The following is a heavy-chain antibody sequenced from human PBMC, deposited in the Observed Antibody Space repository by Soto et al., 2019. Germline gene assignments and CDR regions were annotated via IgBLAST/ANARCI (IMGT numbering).Heavy chain of an antibody. J-gene: IGHJ6*02. CDR1: GGTFSSYA. V-gene: IGHV1-69*01. Sequence: QVQLVQSGAEVKKPGSSVKVSCKASGGTFSSYAISWVRQAPGQGLEWMGGIIPIFGTANYAQKFQGRVTSTADESTSTAYVELSRLRSEDTAVYYCARGNSRGWYGYYYYYGMDVWGQGTTVTVSS. CDR2: IIPIFGTA. D-gene: IGHD6-19*01. CDR3: ARGNSRGWYGYYYYYGMDV.